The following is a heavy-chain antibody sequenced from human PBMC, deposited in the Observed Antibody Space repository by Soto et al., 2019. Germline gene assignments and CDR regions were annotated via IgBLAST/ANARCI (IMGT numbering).Heavy chain of an antibody. CDR3: ARHLMYSSSSVLGWFDP. V-gene: IGHV5-10-1*01. CDR1: GYSFTSYW. CDR2: IDPSDSYT. Sequence: LGESLKISCKGSGYSFTSYWISWVRQMPGKGLEWMGRIDPSDSYTNYSPSFQGHVTISADKSISTAYLQWSSLKASDTAMYYCARHLMYSSSSVLGWFDPWGQGTLVTVSS. J-gene: IGHJ5*02. D-gene: IGHD6-6*01.